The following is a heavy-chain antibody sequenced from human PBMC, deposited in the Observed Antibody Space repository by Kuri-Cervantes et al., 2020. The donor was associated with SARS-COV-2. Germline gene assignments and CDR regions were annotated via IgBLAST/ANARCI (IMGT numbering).Heavy chain of an antibody. CDR1: GYSFSDHY. J-gene: IGHJ6*03. CDR2: INPSGGST. CDR3: ARGGQYYDFWSGYPTDYYYYYMDV. V-gene: IGHV1-46*01. Sequence: ASVKVSCKAFGYSFSDHYMYWVRQAPGQGLEWMGIINPSGGSTSYAQKFQGRVTMTRDTSTSTVYMELSSLRSEDTAVYYCARGGQYYDFWSGYPTDYYYYYMDVWGKGTTVTVSS. D-gene: IGHD3-3*01.